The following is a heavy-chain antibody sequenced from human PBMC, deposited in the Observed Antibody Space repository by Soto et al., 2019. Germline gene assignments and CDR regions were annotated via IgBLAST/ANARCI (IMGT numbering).Heavy chain of an antibody. CDR2: IGESGTPT. Sequence: GGSLRLSCAASGFTFSSYAMKWVRQAPGKGLEWVSLIGESGTPTYYADSVKGRFTISRDNSGNTLFLEMYSLRAEDTAVYYCARYIPGVRYYGRDVCGQGTTVTVS. D-gene: IGHD2-2*01. J-gene: IGHJ6*02. V-gene: IGHV3-23*01. CDR3: ARYIPGVRYYGRDV. CDR1: GFTFSSYA.